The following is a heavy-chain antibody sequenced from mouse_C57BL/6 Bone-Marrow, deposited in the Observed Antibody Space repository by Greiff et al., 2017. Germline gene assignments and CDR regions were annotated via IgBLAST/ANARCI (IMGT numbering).Heavy chain of an antibody. D-gene: IGHD1-1*01. CDR2: INPSSGYT. V-gene: IGHV1-4*01. Sequence: VQLQQSGAELARPGASVKMSCKASGYTFTSYTMHWVKQRPGQGLEWIGYINPSSGYTKYNQKFKDKATLTADQSSSTAYMQLSSLTSEDSAVYYCARNLDGSSYDYFDYWGQGTTLTVSS. CDR1: GYTFTSYT. CDR3: ARNLDGSSYDYFDY. J-gene: IGHJ2*01.